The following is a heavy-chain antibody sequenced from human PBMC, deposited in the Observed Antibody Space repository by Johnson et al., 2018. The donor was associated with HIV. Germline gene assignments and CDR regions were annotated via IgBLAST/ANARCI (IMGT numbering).Heavy chain of an antibody. D-gene: IGHD4-23*01. J-gene: IGHJ3*02. Sequence: QVQLVESGGGVVQPGRSLRLSCAASGFTFSSYAMHWVRQAPGKGLEWVAVISYDGSNKYYADSVKGRFTISRDNSKNTLYLQMNSLRAEDTAVYYCAKAGNGDAFDIWGQGTMVTVSS. CDR1: GFTFSSYA. CDR2: ISYDGSNK. V-gene: IGHV3-30*04. CDR3: AKAGNGDAFDI.